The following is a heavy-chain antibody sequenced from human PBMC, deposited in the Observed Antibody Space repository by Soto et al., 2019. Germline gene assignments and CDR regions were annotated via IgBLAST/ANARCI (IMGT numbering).Heavy chain of an antibody. D-gene: IGHD2-15*01. J-gene: IGHJ3*02. CDR3: ARERQCSGGSCYSDAFDI. V-gene: IGHV1-69*08. Sequence: QVQLVQSGAEVKKPGSSVKVSCKASGGTFSSYTISWVRQAPGQGLEWMGRIIPILGIANYAQKFQGRVTITADNSTSTAYMELSSLRSEDTAVYYCARERQCSGGSCYSDAFDIWGQGTMVTVSS. CDR1: GGTFSSYT. CDR2: IIPILGIA.